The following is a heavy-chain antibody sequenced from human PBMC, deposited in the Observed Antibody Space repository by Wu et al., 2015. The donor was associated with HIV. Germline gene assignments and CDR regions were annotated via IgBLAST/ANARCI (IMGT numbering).Heavy chain of an antibody. CDR1: GGSFSGHY. CDR2: INHSGST. CDR3: ARGDGYQLLYPTAEFFQY. D-gene: IGHD2-2*02. J-gene: IGHJ1*01. V-gene: IGHV4-34*01. Sequence: QVQLQQWGAGLLKPSETLSLTCAAYGGSFSGHYWSWIRQPPGEGLEWIGEINHSGSTNYNPALKSRVTISVDTSKKQFSRKLSSVTAADTAVYYCARGDGYQLLYPTAEFFQYWGQGTLVTVSS.